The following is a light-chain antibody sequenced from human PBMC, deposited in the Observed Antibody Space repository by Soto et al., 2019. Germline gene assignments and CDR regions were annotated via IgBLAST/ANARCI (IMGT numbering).Light chain of an antibody. J-gene: IGKJ3*01. CDR1: QSVSSSY. V-gene: IGKV3-20*01. Sequence: EIVLTQSPGTLSLSPGERATLSCRASQSVSSSYLAWYQQKPGQTPRLLFYGASSRATDIPDRFTGSGSGTAFTLTISRLEPDDFAVYYCQQYGSSPFTFGPGTKVDIK. CDR2: GAS. CDR3: QQYGSSPFT.